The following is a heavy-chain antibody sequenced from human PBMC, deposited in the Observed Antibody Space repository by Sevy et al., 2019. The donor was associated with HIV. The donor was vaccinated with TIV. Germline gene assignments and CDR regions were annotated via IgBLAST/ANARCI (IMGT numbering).Heavy chain of an antibody. J-gene: IGHJ6*03. CDR3: TKDAGSGSFFSGYSYWNYMDV. Sequence: GGSLRLSCTASGVNLNDYAMHWVRQVPGKGLEWVSSINYNADNIFYAHSVKGRFTISRDNGQKSLYLQMDSLRVDDTALYFCTKDAGSGSFFSGYSYWNYMDVWGQGTTVTVSS. V-gene: IGHV3-9*01. D-gene: IGHD1-26*01. CDR1: GVNLNDYA. CDR2: INYNADNI.